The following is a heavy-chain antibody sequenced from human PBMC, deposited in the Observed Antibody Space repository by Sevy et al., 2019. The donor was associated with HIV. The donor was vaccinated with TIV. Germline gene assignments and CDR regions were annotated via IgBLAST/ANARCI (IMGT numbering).Heavy chain of an antibody. Sequence: GESLKISCKGSGYSFTSYWIGWVRQMPGKGLEWMGIIYPGDSDTRYSPSFQGQVTIPADKSISTAYLQWSSLKASDTAMYYCARLGIDYYYSSGYYINRWYFDYWGQGTLVTVSS. D-gene: IGHD3-22*01. CDR3: ARLGIDYYYSSGYYINRWYFDY. CDR1: GYSFTSYW. CDR2: IYPGDSDT. V-gene: IGHV5-51*01. J-gene: IGHJ4*02.